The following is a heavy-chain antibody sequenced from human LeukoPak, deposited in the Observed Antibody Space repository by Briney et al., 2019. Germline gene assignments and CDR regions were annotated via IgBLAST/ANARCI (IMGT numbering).Heavy chain of an antibody. D-gene: IGHD3-22*01. CDR1: GFTFSSYA. Sequence: PGGSLRLSCAASGFTFSSYAMHWVRQAPGKGLEWVAVISYDGGNKYYADSVKGRFTISRDNSKNTLYLQMNSLRAEDTAVYYCARGGHYYDSSGYYVYWGQGTLVTVSS. J-gene: IGHJ4*02. V-gene: IGHV3-30*04. CDR2: ISYDGGNK. CDR3: ARGGHYYDSSGYYVY.